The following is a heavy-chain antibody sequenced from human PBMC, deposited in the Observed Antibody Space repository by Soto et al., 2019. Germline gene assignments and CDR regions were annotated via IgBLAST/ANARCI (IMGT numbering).Heavy chain of an antibody. CDR1: GGSISSYY. CDR2: IYYSGST. CDR3: ARARGSYHQFDV. D-gene: IGHD1-26*01. V-gene: IGHV4-59*01. J-gene: IGHJ4*02. Sequence: TSETLSLTCTVSGGSISSYYWSWIRQPPGKGLEWIGYIYYSGSTNYNPSLKSRVTISVDTSKNQFSLKLSSVTAADTAVYYCARARGSYHQFDVWGQGTLVTVSS.